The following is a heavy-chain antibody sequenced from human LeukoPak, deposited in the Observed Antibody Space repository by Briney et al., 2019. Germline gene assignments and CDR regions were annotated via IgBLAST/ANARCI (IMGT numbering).Heavy chain of an antibody. CDR1: GFTFSSYA. J-gene: IGHJ3*02. Sequence: GGSLRLSCAASGFTFSSYAMSWVRQAPGKGLEWVSAISGSGGSTYYANSVKGRFTISRDNSKDTLYLQMNSLRAEDTAVYYCAKSAMVTPDAFDIWGQGTMVTVSS. CDR2: ISGSGGST. D-gene: IGHD4-23*01. CDR3: AKSAMVTPDAFDI. V-gene: IGHV3-23*01.